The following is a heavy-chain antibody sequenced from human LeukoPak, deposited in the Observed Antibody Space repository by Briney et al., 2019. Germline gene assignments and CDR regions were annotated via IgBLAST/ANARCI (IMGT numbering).Heavy chain of an antibody. J-gene: IGHJ5*02. CDR2: ISYDGSNK. V-gene: IGHV3-30*03. CDR1: GFTFNSYG. CDR3: ACLDNWFDP. Sequence: PGGTLRLSCAASGFTFNSYGMHWVRQAPGKGLEWVAVISYDGSNKYYADSVKGRFTISRDNSKNTLYLQMNSLRAEDTAVYYCACLDNWFDPWGQGTLVTVSS.